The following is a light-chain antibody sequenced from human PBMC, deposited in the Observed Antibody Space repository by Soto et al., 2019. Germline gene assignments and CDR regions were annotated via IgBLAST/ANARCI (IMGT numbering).Light chain of an antibody. J-gene: IGKJ1*01. CDR2: GAS. CDR1: QSVSSSY. V-gene: IGKV3-20*01. CDR3: QQYGSSPQT. Sequence: EIVSTQSPGTLSLSPRERATLSCRASQSVSSSYLAWYQQKPGQAPRLLIYGASSRATGIPDRFSGSGSGTDFTLTISRLEPEDFAVYYCQQYGSSPQTFGQGTKVDIK.